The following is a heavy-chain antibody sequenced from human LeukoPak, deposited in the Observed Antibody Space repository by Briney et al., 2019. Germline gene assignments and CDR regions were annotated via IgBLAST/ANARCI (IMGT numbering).Heavy chain of an antibody. CDR1: GFTFSSYA. Sequence: GGSLRLSCAASGFTFSSYAMSWVRQAPGKGLEWVSAIGGNGGLTYYADSVKGRFTIFRDNSKDTLYLQMNSLRAEDTAVYYCTKRLKTSGWYATFDYWGQGTLVTVSS. D-gene: IGHD6-19*01. V-gene: IGHV3-23*01. CDR3: TKRLKTSGWYATFDY. CDR2: IGGNGGLT. J-gene: IGHJ4*02.